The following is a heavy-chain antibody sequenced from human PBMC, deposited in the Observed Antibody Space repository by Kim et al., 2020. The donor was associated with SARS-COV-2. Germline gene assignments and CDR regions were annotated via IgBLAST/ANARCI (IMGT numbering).Heavy chain of an antibody. V-gene: IGHV1-69*04. D-gene: IGHD1-20*01. Sequence: SVKVSCKASGGTFSSYAISWVRQAPGQGLEWMGRIIPILGIANYAQKFQGRVTITADKSTSTAYMELSSLRSEDTAVYYCARDGPRYNWNNRYYYGMDVWGQGTTVTVSS. CDR2: IIPILGIA. J-gene: IGHJ6*02. CDR3: ARDGPRYNWNNRYYYGMDV. CDR1: GGTFSSYA.